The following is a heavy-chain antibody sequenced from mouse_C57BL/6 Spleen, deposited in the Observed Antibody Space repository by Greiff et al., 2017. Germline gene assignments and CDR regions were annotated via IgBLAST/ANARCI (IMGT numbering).Heavy chain of an antibody. Sequence: QVQLQQPGAELVRPGSSVKLSCKASGYTFTSYWMDWVKQRPGQGLEWIGNIYPSDSETHYNQKFKDKATLTVDKSSSTAYMQLSSLTSEDSAVYYFARGNYYSGFAYWGQGTLVTVSA. J-gene: IGHJ3*01. CDR1: GYTFTSYW. D-gene: IGHD1-1*01. V-gene: IGHV1-61*01. CDR2: IYPSDSET. CDR3: ARGNYYSGFAY.